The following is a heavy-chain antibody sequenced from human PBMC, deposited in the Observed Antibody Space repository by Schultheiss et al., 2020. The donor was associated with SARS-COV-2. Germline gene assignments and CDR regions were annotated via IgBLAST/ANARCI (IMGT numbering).Heavy chain of an antibody. J-gene: IGHJ5*02. CDR2: IIPIFGTA. V-gene: IGHV1-69*13. CDR1: GGTFSSYA. CDR3: LRDKGESDTWANWFDT. D-gene: IGHD2-21*01. Sequence: SVKVSCKASGGTFSSYAISWVRQAPGQGLEWMGGIIPIFGTANYAQKFQGRVTITADESTSTAYMELSSLRAEDTAMYYCLRDKGESDTWANWFDTWGQGTRVTVSS.